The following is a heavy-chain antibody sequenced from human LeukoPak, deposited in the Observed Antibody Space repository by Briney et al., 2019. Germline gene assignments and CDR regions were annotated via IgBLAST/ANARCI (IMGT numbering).Heavy chain of an antibody. CDR3: AKAVGYNTYWYFDL. J-gene: IGHJ2*01. CDR2: IYSGGST. Sequence: GGSLRLSCAASGFTVSSNYMSWVRQAPGKGLEWVSVIYSGGSTYYADSVKGRFTISRDNSKNTLYLQMNSLRAEDTAVYYCAKAVGYNTYWYFDLWGRGTLVTVSS. D-gene: IGHD5-24*01. V-gene: IGHV3-53*01. CDR1: GFTVSSNY.